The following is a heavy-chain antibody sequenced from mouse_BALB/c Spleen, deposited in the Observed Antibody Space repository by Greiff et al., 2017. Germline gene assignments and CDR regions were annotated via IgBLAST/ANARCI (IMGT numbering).Heavy chain of an antibody. J-gene: IGHJ3*01. D-gene: IGHD2-4*01. CDR3: AREYYDYDEGFAY. CDR2: ISDGGSYT. CDR1: GFTFSDYY. V-gene: IGHV5-4*02. Sequence: EVKLVESGGGLVKPGGSLKLSCAASGFTFSDYYMYWVRQTPEKRLEWVATISDGGSYTYYPDSVKGRFTISRDNAKNNLYLQMSSLKSEDTAMYYCAREYYDYDEGFAYWGQGTLVTVSA.